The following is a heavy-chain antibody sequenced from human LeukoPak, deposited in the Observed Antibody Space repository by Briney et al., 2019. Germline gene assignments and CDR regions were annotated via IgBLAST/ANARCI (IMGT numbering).Heavy chain of an antibody. CDR1: GGSISSGSYY. CDR3: ARGLGVPLNY. V-gene: IGHV4-61*02. CDR2: IYTSGST. D-gene: IGHD2-8*01. J-gene: IGHJ4*02. Sequence: SETLSLTCTVSGGSISSGSYYWSWIRQPAGKGLEWIGRIYTSGSTNYNPSLKSRVTISVDTSKNQFSLKLSSVTAADTAVYYCARGLGVPLNYWGQGTLVTVSS.